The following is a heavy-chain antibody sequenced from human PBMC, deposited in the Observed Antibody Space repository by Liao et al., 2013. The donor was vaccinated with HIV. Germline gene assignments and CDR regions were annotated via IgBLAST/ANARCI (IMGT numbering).Heavy chain of an antibody. J-gene: IGHJ4*02. CDR3: AREFQYYFVP. Sequence: QVLLQESGPGLVKPSETLSLTCTVSGGSISIGTYYWSWIRQPAGKGPEWIGRIYTSGSTDYNPSLRGRSHHISRHVQEPTSPSKLTSVTAADTAVYYCAREFQYYFVPLGPGRPWSPSP. V-gene: IGHV4-61*02. CDR1: GGSISIGTYY. CDR2: IYTSGST.